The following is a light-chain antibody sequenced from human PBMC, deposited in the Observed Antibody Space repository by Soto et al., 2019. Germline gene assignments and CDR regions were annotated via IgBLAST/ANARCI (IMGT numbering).Light chain of an antibody. CDR3: QQYNNWPPWT. CDR2: GAS. CDR1: QSIDNN. J-gene: IGKJ1*01. Sequence: EVVMTQSPASLSVSPGERATLSCRASQSIDNNLAWYQQKLGQPPRLLMFGASTRATGIPARFSGSGSGTEFTLTISSLQSEDFAVYYCQQYNNWPPWTFGQGTKVEIK. V-gene: IGKV3-15*01.